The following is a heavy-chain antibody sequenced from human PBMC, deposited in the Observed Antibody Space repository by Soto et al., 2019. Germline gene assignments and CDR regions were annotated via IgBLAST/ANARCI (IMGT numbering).Heavy chain of an antibody. D-gene: IGHD6-19*01. J-gene: IGHJ4*02. Sequence: ASVKVSCKASGYTFTSYYMHWVRQAPGQGLEWMGIINPSGGSTSYAQKFQGRVTMTRDTSTSTVYMELSSLRSEDTAVYYCATGALGLALAGTNFRFDYWGQGTLVTVSS. CDR3: ATGALGLALAGTNFRFDY. CDR2: INPSGGST. V-gene: IGHV1-46*01. CDR1: GYTFTSYY.